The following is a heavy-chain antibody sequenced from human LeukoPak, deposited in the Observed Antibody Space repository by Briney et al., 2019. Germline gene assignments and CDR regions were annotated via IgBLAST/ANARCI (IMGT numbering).Heavy chain of an antibody. J-gene: IGHJ3*02. CDR1: GFTFSDYY. Sequence: GRSLRLSCAASGFTFSDYYMSWIRQAPGKGLEWVSYISSSGSTIYYADSVKGRFTISRDNAKNSLYLQMNSLRAEDTAVYYCARHCSSASCYQGAFDIWGQGTMVTVSS. CDR2: ISSSGSTI. CDR3: ARHCSSASCYQGAFDI. V-gene: IGHV3-11*01. D-gene: IGHD2-2*01.